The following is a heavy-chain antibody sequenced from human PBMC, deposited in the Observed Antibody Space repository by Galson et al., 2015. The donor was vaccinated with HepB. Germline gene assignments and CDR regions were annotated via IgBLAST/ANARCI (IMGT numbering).Heavy chain of an antibody. V-gene: IGHV3-21*01. J-gene: IGHJ6*02. Sequence: SLRLSCAASGFTFSSYAMNWVRQAPGKGLEWVSSISSSSSYIYYADSVNGRFTISRDNAKNSLYLQMNSLRAEDTAVYYCARVRGGLVEDYYYGMDVWGQGTTVTVSS. CDR3: ARVRGGLVEDYYYGMDV. CDR2: ISSSSSYI. D-gene: IGHD6-19*01. CDR1: GFTFSSYA.